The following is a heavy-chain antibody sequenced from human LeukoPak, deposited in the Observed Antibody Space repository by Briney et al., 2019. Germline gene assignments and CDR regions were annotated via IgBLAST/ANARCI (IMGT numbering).Heavy chain of an antibody. D-gene: IGHD5-18*01. CDR1: GFTFSNYW. Sequence: QPGGSLRLSCAASGFTFSNYWMHWVRQVPGKGLEWVSAISGSGGSTYYADSVKGRFTISRDNSKNTLYLQMNSLRAEDTAVYYWAGSGYSYGYCWGQGTLVTVSS. CDR3: AGSGYSYGYC. CDR2: ISGSGGST. V-gene: IGHV3-23*01. J-gene: IGHJ4*02.